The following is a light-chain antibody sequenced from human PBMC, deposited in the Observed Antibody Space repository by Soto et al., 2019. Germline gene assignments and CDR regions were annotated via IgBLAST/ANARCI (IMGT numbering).Light chain of an antibody. J-gene: IGKJ2*01. V-gene: IGKV3-11*01. CDR3: QQRSNWPPGYT. CDR2: DAS. CDR1: QSVRNY. Sequence: EIVLTQSPATLSLSPGERATLSCRASQSVRNYLAWYQQRPGQPPRLLIYDASSRAIGIPARFSGSGSGTDFTLTISSLEPEDFAVYYCQQRSNWPPGYTFGQGTKLEIK.